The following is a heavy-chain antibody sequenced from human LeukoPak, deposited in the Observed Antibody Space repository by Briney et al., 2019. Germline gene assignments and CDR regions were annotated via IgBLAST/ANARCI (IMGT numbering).Heavy chain of an antibody. J-gene: IGHJ3*02. CDR3: ARSYSSGWYEGAFDI. CDR2: IYSGGST. CDR1: GFTVSSNY. V-gene: IGHV3-66*01. Sequence: GGSLRLSCAASGFTVSSNYMSWVRQAPGKGLEWVSVIYSGGSTYYADSVKGRFTISRDNSKNTLYLQMNSLRAEDTAVYYCARSYSSGWYEGAFDIWGQGTMVTVSS. D-gene: IGHD6-19*01.